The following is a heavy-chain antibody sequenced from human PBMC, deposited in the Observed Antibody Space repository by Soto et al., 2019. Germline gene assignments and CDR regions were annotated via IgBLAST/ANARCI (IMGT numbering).Heavy chain of an antibody. CDR3: AKTALGWLDP. V-gene: IGHV4-59*01. Sequence: KPSETLSLTCSVSGGSINSYYWSWIRQPPGKGLEWIGYIFYSGRSGSTNYNPSLKSRVTISVDTSKNQFSLKVSSVTAADTAVYYCAKTALGWLDPWGQGTLVTVS. CDR2: IFYSGRSGST. CDR1: GGSINSYY. D-gene: IGHD2-21*02. J-gene: IGHJ5*02.